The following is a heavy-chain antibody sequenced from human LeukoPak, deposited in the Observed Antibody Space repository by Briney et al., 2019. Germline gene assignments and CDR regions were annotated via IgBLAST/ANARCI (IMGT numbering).Heavy chain of an antibody. CDR2: ISSSSSYI. J-gene: IGHJ5*02. Sequence: PGGSLRLSCAASGFTFSSYSMNWVRQAPGKGLEWVSSISSSSSYIYYADSVKGRFTISRDNAKNSLYLQMNSLRAEDTAVYYCARDPRRIAAAGTGNWFDPWGQGTLVTVSS. CDR3: ARDPRRIAAAGTGNWFDP. V-gene: IGHV3-21*01. D-gene: IGHD6-13*01. CDR1: GFTFSSYS.